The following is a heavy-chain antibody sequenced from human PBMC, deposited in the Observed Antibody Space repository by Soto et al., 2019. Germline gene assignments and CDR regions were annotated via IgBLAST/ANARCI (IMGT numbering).Heavy chain of an antibody. J-gene: IGHJ4*02. V-gene: IGHV1-2*02. Sequence: QVQLVQSGAEVKKPVASMKVSCKASGYTFTGDWLHWVRQAPGLGLEWMGWINPNSGGTNYAQKFQGRVTMTRDTSISTAYMELSSLRSDDTAVYYCARDPIGGGAPYYLDYWGQGTLVTVSS. D-gene: IGHD3-16*01. CDR2: INPNSGGT. CDR3: ARDPIGGGAPYYLDY. CDR1: GYTFTGDW.